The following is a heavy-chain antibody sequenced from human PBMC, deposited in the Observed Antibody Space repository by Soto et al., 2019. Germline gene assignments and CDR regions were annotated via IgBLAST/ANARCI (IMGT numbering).Heavy chain of an antibody. V-gene: IGHV1-46*01. J-gene: IGHJ1*01. CDR1: GYTFTSYY. CDR3: ARGWSARDPRPLGIVVVITTPPAEYFQH. CDR2: INPSGGST. D-gene: IGHD3-22*01. Sequence: ASVKVSCKASGYTFTSYYMHWVRQAPGQGLEWMGIINPSGGSTSYAQKFQGRVTMTRDTSTSTVYMELSSLRSEDTAVYYCARGWSARDPRPLGIVVVITTPPAEYFQHWGQGTLVTVSS.